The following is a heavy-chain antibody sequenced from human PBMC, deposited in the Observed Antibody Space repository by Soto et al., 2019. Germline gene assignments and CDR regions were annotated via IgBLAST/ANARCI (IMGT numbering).Heavy chain of an antibody. D-gene: IGHD3-22*01. CDR1: GFTFSSYG. Sequence: QVQLVESGGGVVQPGRSLRLSCAASGFTFSSYGMHWVRQAPGKGLEWVAVIWNDGSNKYYADSVKGRFTISRDNSKNTLYLQMHSLRAEDTDVYYCARDGDRGDAFDIWVQGTMVTVSS. CDR3: ARDGDRGDAFDI. CDR2: IWNDGSNK. V-gene: IGHV3-33*01. J-gene: IGHJ3*02.